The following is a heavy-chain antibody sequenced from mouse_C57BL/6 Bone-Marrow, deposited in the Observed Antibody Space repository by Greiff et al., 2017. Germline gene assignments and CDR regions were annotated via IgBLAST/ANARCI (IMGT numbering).Heavy chain of an antibody. V-gene: IGHV10-1*01. Sequence: EVKVVESGGGLVQPKGSLKLSCAASGFSFNTYAMNWVRQAPGKGLEWVARIRSKSNNYATYYADSVKDRFTISRDDSESMLYLQMNNLKTEDTAMYYGVRHAVVAYYTMDYWGQGTSVTVSS. J-gene: IGHJ4*01. D-gene: IGHD1-1*01. CDR3: VRHAVVAYYTMDY. CDR2: IRSKSNNYAT. CDR1: GFSFNTYA.